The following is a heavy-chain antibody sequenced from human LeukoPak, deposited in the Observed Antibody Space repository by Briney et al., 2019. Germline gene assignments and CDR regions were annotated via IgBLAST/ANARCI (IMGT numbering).Heavy chain of an antibody. V-gene: IGHV3-21*04. CDR3: AKRIVVAGTAGWDRFQH. Sequence: PGGSLRLSCAASGFTFSDYSMNWVRQAPGKGLEWVASISSSSPYIYYTDSVKGRFTISRDNAKNSLYLQMNSLRAEDTAVYYCAKRIVVAGTAGWDRFQHWGQGTLVTVSS. CDR1: GFTFSDYS. D-gene: IGHD6-19*01. CDR2: ISSSSPYI. J-gene: IGHJ1*01.